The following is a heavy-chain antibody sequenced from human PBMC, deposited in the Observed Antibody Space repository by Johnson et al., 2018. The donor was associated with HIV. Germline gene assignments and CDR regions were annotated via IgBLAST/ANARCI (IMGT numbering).Heavy chain of an antibody. CDR2: ISSSGSTI. V-gene: IGHV3-48*04. Sequence: VQLVESGGGLVQPGGSLRLSCAASGFTFSSYAMSWVHQAPGKGLEWVSYISSSGSTIYYADSVKGRFTISRDNAKNSLYLQMNSLRAEDTAVYYCASPKTPTWVGRGAFDIWGQGTMVTVSS. CDR1: GFTFSSYA. J-gene: IGHJ3*02. D-gene: IGHD3-10*01. CDR3: ASPKTPTWVGRGAFDI.